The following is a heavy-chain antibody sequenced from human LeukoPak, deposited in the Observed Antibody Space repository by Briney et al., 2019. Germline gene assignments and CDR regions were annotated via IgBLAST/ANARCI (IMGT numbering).Heavy chain of an antibody. CDR3: ARDQREYCSGGSCYFVY. CDR1: GYSISSGYF. V-gene: IGHV4-38-2*02. CDR2: IHHSGGT. Sequence: SETLSLTCTVSGYSISSGYFWGWIRQPPGKGLEWIGGIHHSGGTSYNPSLKSRVTISVDTSKNQFSLNLRSVTAADTAVYYCARDQREYCSGGSCYFVYWGQGTLVTVSS. J-gene: IGHJ4*02. D-gene: IGHD2-15*01.